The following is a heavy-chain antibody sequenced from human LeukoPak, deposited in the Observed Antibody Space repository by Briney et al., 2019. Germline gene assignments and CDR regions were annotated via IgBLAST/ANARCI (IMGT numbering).Heavy chain of an antibody. V-gene: IGHV1-2*04. CDR3: ARLGGDFWSGYYFDY. CDR1: GYTFTGYY. Sequence: ASVKVSCKASGYTFTGYYMHWVRQAPGQGLEWMGWINPNSGGTNYAQKFQGWVTMTRDTSISTAYMELSRLRSDDTAVYYSARLGGDFWSGYYFDYWGQGTLVTVSS. CDR2: INPNSGGT. J-gene: IGHJ4*02. D-gene: IGHD3-3*01.